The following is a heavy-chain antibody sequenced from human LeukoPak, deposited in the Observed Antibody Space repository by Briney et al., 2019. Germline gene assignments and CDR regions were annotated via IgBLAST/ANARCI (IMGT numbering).Heavy chain of an antibody. CDR3: LRDLNWSLDQ. V-gene: IGHV3-74*01. Sequence: GGSLRLSCAASGFTFSNYMMHWVRQAPGKGLVWVSRIKGDGITITYADSVKGRFTISRDNAKNTLYLQMNSLRAEDTAVYYCLRDLNWSLDQWGQGTLVTVSS. CDR2: IKGDGITI. CDR1: GFTFSNYM. D-gene: IGHD1-20*01. J-gene: IGHJ4*02.